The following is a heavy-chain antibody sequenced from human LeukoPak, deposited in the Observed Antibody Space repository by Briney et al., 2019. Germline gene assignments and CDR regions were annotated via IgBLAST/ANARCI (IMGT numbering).Heavy chain of an antibody. J-gene: IGHJ4*02. CDR1: GGSISSGGYY. CDR3: ASTRRGYYYGSGSYYNRGDY. Sequence: PSETLSLTCTVSGGSISSGGYYWSWIRQHPGKGLEWIGYIYYSGSTYYNPSLKSRVTISVDTSKNQFSLKLSSVTAADTAVYYCASTRRGYYYGSGSYYNRGDYWGQGTLVTVSS. CDR2: IYYSGST. D-gene: IGHD3-10*01. V-gene: IGHV4-31*03.